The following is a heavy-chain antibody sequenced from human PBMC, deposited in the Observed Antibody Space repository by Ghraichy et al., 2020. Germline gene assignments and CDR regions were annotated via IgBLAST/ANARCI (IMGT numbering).Heavy chain of an antibody. CDR2: ISSSSSTI. Sequence: GGSPRLSCAASGFTFSSYSMNWVRQAPGKGLEWVSYISSSSSTIYYADSVKGRFTISRDNAKNSLYLQMNSLRAEDTAVYYCARSWSPAYNWNLNAHFDYWGQGTLVTVSS. J-gene: IGHJ4*02. V-gene: IGHV3-48*04. CDR3: ARSWSPAYNWNLNAHFDY. D-gene: IGHD1-20*01. CDR1: GFTFSSYS.